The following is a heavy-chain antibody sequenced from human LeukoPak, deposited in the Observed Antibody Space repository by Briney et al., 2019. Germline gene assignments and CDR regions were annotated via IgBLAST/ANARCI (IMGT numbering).Heavy chain of an antibody. J-gene: IGHJ5*02. V-gene: IGHV3-49*05. CDR3: TRGRAGARANWFDP. Sequence: KPGGSLRLSCTTSGFTFGDYTMSWFRQAPGNGLEWVGFIRSKAYGGTTEYAASVKGRVTTSRDDSKSIAYLQMNSLKTEDTAVYYCTRGRAGARANWFDPWGQGTLVTVSS. CDR2: IRSKAYGGTT. D-gene: IGHD6-19*01. CDR1: GFTFGDYT.